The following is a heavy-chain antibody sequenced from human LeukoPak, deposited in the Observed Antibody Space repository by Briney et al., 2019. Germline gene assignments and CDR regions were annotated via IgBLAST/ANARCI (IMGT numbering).Heavy chain of an antibody. V-gene: IGHV4-39*01. Sequence: SPSETLSLTCTVSGVSISGSSYYWGWIRQPPGKGLEWIGTMFYTGSTYYNLSLKSRVTMSVDTSKNQFALSLSSVTAADTAMYYCARGVAGPRRYFDYWGQGTLVTVSS. CDR1: GVSISGSSYY. CDR2: MFYTGST. D-gene: IGHD6-19*01. CDR3: ARGVAGPRRYFDY. J-gene: IGHJ4*02.